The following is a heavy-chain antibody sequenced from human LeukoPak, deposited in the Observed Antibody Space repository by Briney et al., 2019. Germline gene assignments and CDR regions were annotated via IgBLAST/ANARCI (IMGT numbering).Heavy chain of an antibody. V-gene: IGHV4-34*01. CDR1: GGSFSGYY. D-gene: IGHD3-22*01. CDR3: ARGGDSSTYYLLDAFDI. J-gene: IGHJ3*02. Sequence: PSETLSLTCAVSGGSFSGYYWSWIPQPPGKGLEWIGEINHSGSTNYNPSLKSRVTISVDTSKNQFSLKLSSVTAADTAVYYCARGGDSSTYYLLDAFDIWGQGTMVTVSS. CDR2: INHSGST.